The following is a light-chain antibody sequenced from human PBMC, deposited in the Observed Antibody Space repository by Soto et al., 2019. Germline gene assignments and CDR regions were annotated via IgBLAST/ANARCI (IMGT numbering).Light chain of an antibody. CDR2: KAS. J-gene: IGKJ1*01. Sequence: DIQMTQSPSTLSGSVGDRVTITCRASQTISSWLAWYQQKPGKAPKLLIYKASTLKSGVPSRFSGSGSGTEFTLTISSLQPDDFATYYCQHYNSYGTFGQRTKVDI. CDR3: QHYNSYGT. V-gene: IGKV1-5*03. CDR1: QTISSW.